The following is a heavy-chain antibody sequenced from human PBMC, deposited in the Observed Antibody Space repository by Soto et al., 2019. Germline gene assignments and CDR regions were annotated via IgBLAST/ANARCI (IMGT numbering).Heavy chain of an antibody. J-gene: IGHJ5*02. CDR1: GGSISSYY. CDR2: IYYSGST. CDR3: ARDNYDFWSGYYSLVS. Sequence: PSETLSLTCTVSGGSISSYYWSWIRQPPGKGLELIGYIYYSGSTNYNPSLKSRVTISVDTSKNQFSLKLSSVTAADTAVYYCARDNYDFWSGYYSLVSWGQGTLVTVSS. D-gene: IGHD3-3*01. V-gene: IGHV4-59*01.